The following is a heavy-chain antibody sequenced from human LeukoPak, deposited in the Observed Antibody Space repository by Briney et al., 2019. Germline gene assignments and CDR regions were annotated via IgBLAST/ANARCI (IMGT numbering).Heavy chain of an antibody. D-gene: IGHD6-13*01. V-gene: IGHV3-72*01. J-gene: IGHJ6*02. CDR3: AKEAGIAAAGTLWYYYYYGMDV. CDR1: GFALSDHY. Sequence: PGGSLRLSCAASGFALSDHYMDWVRQAPGKGLEWVGRTKNKANSYTTEYAASVKGRFTIWRDDSKNSLYLQMNSLKTEDTAVYYCAKEAGIAAAGTLWYYYYYGMDVWGQGTTVTVSS. CDR2: TKNKANSYTT.